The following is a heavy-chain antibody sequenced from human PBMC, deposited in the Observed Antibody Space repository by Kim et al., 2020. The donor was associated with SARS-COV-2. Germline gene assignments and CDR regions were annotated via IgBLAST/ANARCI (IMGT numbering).Heavy chain of an antibody. Sequence: GGYLRLSCAASGFMFSTYWMSWVRQAPGKGLEWVANMKQDGSVKYYVDSVQGRFTISRDNGKNSLYLQMNSLRAEDTAVYYCARDWGYFDLWGRCTLVTVSS. CDR3: ARDWGYFDL. J-gene: IGHJ2*01. CDR2: MKQDGSVK. CDR1: GFMFSTYW. D-gene: IGHD7-27*01. V-gene: IGHV3-7*01.